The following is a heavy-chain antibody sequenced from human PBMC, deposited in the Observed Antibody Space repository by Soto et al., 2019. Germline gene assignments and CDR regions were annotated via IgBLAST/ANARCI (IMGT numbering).Heavy chain of an antibody. J-gene: IGHJ4*02. CDR2: IYYSGST. CDR1: GGSISSYY. CDR3: ARASWWAVEWLSGFDY. D-gene: IGHD3-3*01. V-gene: IGHV4-59*01. Sequence: TLSLTCTVSGGSISSYYWSWIRQPPGKGLEWIGYIYYSGSTNYNPSLKSRVTISVDTSKNQFSLKLSSVTAADTAVYYCARASWWAVEWLSGFDYWGQGTLVTVSS.